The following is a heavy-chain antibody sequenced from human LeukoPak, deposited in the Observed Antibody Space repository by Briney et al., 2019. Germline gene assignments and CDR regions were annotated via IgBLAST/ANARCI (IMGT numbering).Heavy chain of an antibody. J-gene: IGHJ5*02. CDR3: ARAVPYYDFWSGYYLNWFDP. CDR1: GGSFSGYY. V-gene: IGHV4-34*01. D-gene: IGHD3-3*01. CDR2: INHSGST. Sequence: SETLSLTCAVYGGSFSGYYWSWIRQPPGKGLEWIGEINHSGSTNYNPSLKSRVTISVDTSKNQFSLKLSSVTAADTAVYYCARAVPYYDFWSGYYLNWFDPGGQGTLVTVSS.